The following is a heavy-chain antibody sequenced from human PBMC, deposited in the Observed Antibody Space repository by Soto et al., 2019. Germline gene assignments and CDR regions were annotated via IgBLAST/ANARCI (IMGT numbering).Heavy chain of an antibody. CDR2: ISVYNGNT. D-gene: IGHD2-2*01. CDR3: ARDLDWRRYHELSY. CDR1: GYTFTNYG. Sequence: AAGKVSCKASGYTFTNYGISWVRQAPGQGLEWMGWISVYNGNTNYAQKLQGRVTMTTDTSTSTAYMEVRSLRSDDTAVYYCARDLDWRRYHELSYWGQGTLVTVSS. V-gene: IGHV1-18*04. J-gene: IGHJ4*02.